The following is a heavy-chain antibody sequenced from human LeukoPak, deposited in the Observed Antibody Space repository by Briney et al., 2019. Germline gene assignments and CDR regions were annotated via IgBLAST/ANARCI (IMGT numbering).Heavy chain of an antibody. J-gene: IGHJ3*02. CDR3: ALHGHMSTPTFNI. CDR2: IHYSGTT. V-gene: IGHV4-39*01. Sequence: SETLSLTCTVSGGSISSSNCYWGWIRQPPGKALEWIGSIHYSGTTYYNPSLKSRVTISVDTSENQFSLKLSSVTASDTGVDYCALHGHMSTPTFNIWGQGTMVTVSS. CDR1: GGSISSSNCY. D-gene: IGHD5/OR15-5a*01.